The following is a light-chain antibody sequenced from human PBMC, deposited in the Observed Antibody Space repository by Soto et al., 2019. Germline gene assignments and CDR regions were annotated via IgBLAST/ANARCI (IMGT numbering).Light chain of an antibody. V-gene: IGLV2-8*01. CDR1: SSDVGAYNY. Sequence: QSALTQPPSASGSPGQSVTISCTGTSSDVGAYNYVSWYQQHPGKAPKVMIFEVSKRPSGVPDRFSGSKSGNTASLTVSGLQDEDEADYYCSSYAGSNNFVFGTGTKGPS. CDR2: EVS. J-gene: IGLJ1*01. CDR3: SSYAGSNNFV.